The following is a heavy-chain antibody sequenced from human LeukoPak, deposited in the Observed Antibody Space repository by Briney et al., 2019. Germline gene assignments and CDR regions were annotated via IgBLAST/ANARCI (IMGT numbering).Heavy chain of an antibody. J-gene: IGHJ4*02. Sequence: PGGSLRLSCAASGSTFSSYAMSWVRQAPGKGLEWVSGISASGGVTYSAESVRGRFTISRDNSKNTLYLQMNSLRVDDTAAYYCATISGSFEYLDYWGQGTLVTVSS. V-gene: IGHV3-23*01. CDR3: ATISGSFEYLDY. CDR2: ISASGGVT. CDR1: GSTFSSYA. D-gene: IGHD1-26*01.